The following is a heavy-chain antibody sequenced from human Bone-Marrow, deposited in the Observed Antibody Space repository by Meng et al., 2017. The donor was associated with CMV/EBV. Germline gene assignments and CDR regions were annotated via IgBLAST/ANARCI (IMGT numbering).Heavy chain of an antibody. V-gene: IGHV1-2*02. J-gene: IGHJ4*02. CDR2: INPNSGGT. D-gene: IGHD3-16*01. CDR1: GYTFNTYG. CDR3: ARGMGGDY. Sequence: ASVKVSCKASGYTFNTYGISWVRQAPGQGLEWMGWINPNSGGTNYAQKFQGRVTMTRDTSISTAYMELSRLRSDDTAVYYCARGMGGDYWGQGTLVTVSS.